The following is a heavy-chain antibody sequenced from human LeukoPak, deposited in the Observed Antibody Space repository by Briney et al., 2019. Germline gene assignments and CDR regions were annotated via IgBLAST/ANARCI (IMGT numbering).Heavy chain of an antibody. CDR3: ARDSGGYDFEPPYYYYYYMDV. V-gene: IGHV3-21*01. Sequence: GGSLRLSCAASGFTFSSYSMNWVRQAPGKGLEWVSSISSISSYIYYADSVKGRFTISRDNAKNSLYLQMNSLRAEDTDVYYCARDSGGYDFEPPYYYYYYMDVWGKGTTVTVSS. D-gene: IGHD5-12*01. CDR2: ISSISSYI. CDR1: GFTFSSYS. J-gene: IGHJ6*03.